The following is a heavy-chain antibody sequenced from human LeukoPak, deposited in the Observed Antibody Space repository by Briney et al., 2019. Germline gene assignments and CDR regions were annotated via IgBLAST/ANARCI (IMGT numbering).Heavy chain of an antibody. V-gene: IGHV4-59*11. Sequence: SETLSLTCTVSGVSISSHYWSWIRQPPGKGLEWIGYIYYSGSTNYNPSLKSRVTISVDTSKNQFSLKLSSVTAADTAVYYCARATRRWGQGTLVTVSS. J-gene: IGHJ4*02. CDR3: ARATRR. CDR1: GVSISSHY. CDR2: IYYSGST.